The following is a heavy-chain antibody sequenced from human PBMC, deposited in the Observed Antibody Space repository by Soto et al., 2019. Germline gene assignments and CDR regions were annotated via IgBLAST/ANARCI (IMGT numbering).Heavy chain of an antibody. CDR3: ATDPVIFDY. V-gene: IGHV3-23*01. CDR2: ISGSGGST. CDR1: GFTFSSYA. Sequence: WGSLIISCAAYGFTFSSYAMTWVRQAPGKGLEWVSAISGSGGSTYYADSVKGRFTMSRDNSKNTLYLQMNSLRAEDTAVYYCATDPVIFDYWGQGTMVTVSS. J-gene: IGHJ4*02.